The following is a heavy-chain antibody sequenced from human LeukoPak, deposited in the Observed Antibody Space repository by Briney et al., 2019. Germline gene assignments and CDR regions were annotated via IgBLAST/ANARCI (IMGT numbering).Heavy chain of an antibody. Sequence: SETLSLNCAVYGGSFSGYYWSWIRQPPGKGLEWIGEINHSGSTNYNPSLKSRVTISVDTSKNQFSLKLSSVTAADTAVYYCATRRSNFWSGYFDWFDPWGQGTLVTVSS. CDR3: ATRRSNFWSGYFDWFDP. CDR2: INHSGST. J-gene: IGHJ5*02. D-gene: IGHD3-3*01. CDR1: GGSFSGYY. V-gene: IGHV4-34*01.